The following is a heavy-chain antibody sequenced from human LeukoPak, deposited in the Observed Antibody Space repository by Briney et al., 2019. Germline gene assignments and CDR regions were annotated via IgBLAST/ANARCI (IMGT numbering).Heavy chain of an antibody. Sequence: GGSLRLSCAASGFTFSSYSMNWVRQAPGKGLEWVSSISSSSSYIYYADTVKGRFTISRDNAKNSLYLQMNSLRAEDTAVYYCARVRFGGKTSDYWGQGTLVTVSS. J-gene: IGHJ4*02. D-gene: IGHD3-10*01. CDR3: ARVRFGGKTSDY. V-gene: IGHV3-21*01. CDR2: ISSSSSYI. CDR1: GFTFSSYS.